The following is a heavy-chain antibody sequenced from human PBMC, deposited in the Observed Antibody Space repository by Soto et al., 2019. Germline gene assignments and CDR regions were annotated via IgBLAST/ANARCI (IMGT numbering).Heavy chain of an antibody. CDR3: THQGDFYDRLDS. D-gene: IGHD3-22*01. Sequence: EFLLVESGGGLVKPGGSLRLSCAASGPGFSAAWMKWVRQAPGKGLEGVGRIKSKGGGETKDYAAPVKGRFTISRDDSKNTVYLQMASLKNDDTAVYYCTHQGDFYDRLDSWGQGTLVTVSS. V-gene: IGHV3-15*07. CDR2: IKSKGGGETK. CDR1: GPGFSAAW. J-gene: IGHJ4*02.